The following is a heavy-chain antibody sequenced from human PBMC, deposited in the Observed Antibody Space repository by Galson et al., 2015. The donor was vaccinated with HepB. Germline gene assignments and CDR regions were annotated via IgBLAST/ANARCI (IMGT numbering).Heavy chain of an antibody. J-gene: IGHJ6*03. CDR3: ARGVEMATITYYYYMDV. D-gene: IGHD5-24*01. Sequence: SVKVSCKASGGTFSSYAISWVRQAPGQGLEWMGGIIPILGIANYAQKFQGRVTITADKSTSTAYMELSSLRSEDTAVYYCARGVEMATITYYYYMDVWGKGTTVTVSS. CDR2: IIPILGIA. V-gene: IGHV1-69*10. CDR1: GGTFSSYA.